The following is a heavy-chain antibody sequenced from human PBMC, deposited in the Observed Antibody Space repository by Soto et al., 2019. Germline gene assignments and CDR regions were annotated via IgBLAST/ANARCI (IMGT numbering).Heavy chain of an antibody. D-gene: IGHD2-2*01. CDR2: IYSGGST. CDR1: GFTVSSNY. V-gene: IGHV3-53*04. CDR3: ARYCRSTSCYGTGAMDV. J-gene: IGHJ6*04. Sequence: EVQLVESGGGLVQPGGSLRLSCAASGFTVSSNYMSWVRQAPGKGLEWVSVIYSGGSTYYADSVKGRFTISRHNSKNTLYLQMNSLRAEDTAVYYCARYCRSTSCYGTGAMDVWGKGTTVTVSS.